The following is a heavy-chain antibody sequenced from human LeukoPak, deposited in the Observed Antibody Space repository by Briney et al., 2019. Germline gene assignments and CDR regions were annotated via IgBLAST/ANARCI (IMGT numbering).Heavy chain of an antibody. V-gene: IGHV3-7*01. Sequence: GGSLRLSCAASGFTFSSYWMSWVRQAPGKGLEWVANIKQDGSEKYYVDSVRGRFTISRDNAKHSLYLQMNSLRAEDTAVYYCARHLSRSYYYDSRPGAFDIWGQVTMVTVSS. CDR1: GFTFSSYW. CDR3: ARHLSRSYYYDSRPGAFDI. J-gene: IGHJ3*02. CDR2: IKQDGSEK. D-gene: IGHD3-22*01.